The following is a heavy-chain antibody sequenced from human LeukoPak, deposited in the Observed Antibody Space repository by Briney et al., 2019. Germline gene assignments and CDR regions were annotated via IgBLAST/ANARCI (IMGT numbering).Heavy chain of an antibody. J-gene: IGHJ4*02. CDR1: GGYFNTYY. CDR3: ARDFDH. V-gene: IGHV4-4*07. Sequence: SETVSLTCTVSGGYFNTYYWSWSRQPVGKGREWIGRVYTTGTTNYNPSLTSRVTMSVDTSKNQFSLKLNAVTAADTAVYYCARDFDHWGQGALVTVSS. CDR2: VYTTGTT.